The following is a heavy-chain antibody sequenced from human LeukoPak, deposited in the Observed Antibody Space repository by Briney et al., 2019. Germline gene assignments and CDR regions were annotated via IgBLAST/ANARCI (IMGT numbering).Heavy chain of an antibody. D-gene: IGHD3-9*01. CDR3: AKLGDILTGYPYYFDY. V-gene: IGHV3-74*01. Sequence: GGSLRLSCAASGFTFSSTWMNWVRQGPGKGLEWVSRITSDGSSTIYADSVKGRFTISRDNSKNTPYLQMSSLRAEDTAVYYCAKLGDILTGYPYYFDYWGQGTLVTVSS. CDR2: ITSDGSST. CDR1: GFTFSSTW. J-gene: IGHJ4*02.